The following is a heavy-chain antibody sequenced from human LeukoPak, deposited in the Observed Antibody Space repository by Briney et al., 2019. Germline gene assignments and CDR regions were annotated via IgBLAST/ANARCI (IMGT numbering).Heavy chain of an antibody. J-gene: IGHJ5*02. CDR1: GYSFTSYW. D-gene: IGHD3-10*01. CDR3: ARRVYGSGSYFNWFDP. CDR2: IYPGDSDT. Sequence: GESLKISCKGSGYSFTSYWIGWVRQMPGKGLEWMGIIYPGDSDTRYSPSFQGQVTISADKSISTAYLQWSSLKASDTATYYCARRVYGSGSYFNWFDPWGQGTLVTVSS. V-gene: IGHV5-51*01.